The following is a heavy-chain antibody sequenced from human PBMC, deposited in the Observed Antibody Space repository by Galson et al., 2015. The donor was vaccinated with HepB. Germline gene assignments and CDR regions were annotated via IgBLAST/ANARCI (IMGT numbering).Heavy chain of an antibody. J-gene: IGHJ4*02. CDR3: ARAYNSGWQIND. CDR2: ISYDGSNE. Sequence: SLRLSCAGSGFSFSSYAMHWARQAPGKGLEWVAVISYDGSNEHYADSVRGRFSISRDNSENTLHLQMNSLRAEDTALYYCARAYNSGWQINDWGQGTLVTVSS. V-gene: IGHV3-30-3*01. CDR1: GFSFSSYA. D-gene: IGHD6-19*01.